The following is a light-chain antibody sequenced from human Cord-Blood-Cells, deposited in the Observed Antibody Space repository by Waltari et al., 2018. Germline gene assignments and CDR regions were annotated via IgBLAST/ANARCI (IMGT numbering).Light chain of an antibody. CDR3: SSYTSSSTPV. CDR2: CVS. J-gene: IGLJ1*01. V-gene: IGLV2-14*01. Sequence: QSALTQPASVSGSPGQSITISCTGTSSDVGGYNYVSWSQQHPGKAPKLMIYCVSKRPSGVSNRFSGSKSGNTASLTISGLQAEDEADYYCSSYTSSSTPVFGTGTKVTVL. CDR1: SSDVGGYNY.